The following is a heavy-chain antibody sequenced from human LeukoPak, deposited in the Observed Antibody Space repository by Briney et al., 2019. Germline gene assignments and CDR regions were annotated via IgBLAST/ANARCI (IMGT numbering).Heavy chain of an antibody. CDR3: ARGNIVVVPAAIYNWFDP. V-gene: IGHV4-59*08. D-gene: IGHD2-2*01. Sequence: PSETLSLTCSVSGGSISSYYWSWIRQPPGKGLEWIGYIHYSGSTNYSPSLKSRVTLSVDTSKNQFSLKLSSVTAADTAVYYCARGNIVVVPAAIYNWFDPWGQGTLVTVSS. CDR2: IHYSGST. J-gene: IGHJ5*02. CDR1: GGSISSYY.